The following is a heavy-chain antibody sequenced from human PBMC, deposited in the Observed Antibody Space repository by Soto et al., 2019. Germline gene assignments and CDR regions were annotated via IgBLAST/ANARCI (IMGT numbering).Heavy chain of an antibody. CDR1: GGSISSGDYY. CDR3: ARCLRGGDDYCGSGTLGYGMDV. Sequence: SETLSLTCTVSGGSISSGDYYWSWIRQPPGKGLEWIGYIYYSGSTYYNPSLKSRVTISVDTSKHQFSLKLSSVTAADTAVYYCARCLRGGDDYCGSGTLGYGMDVWGQGTTVTVSS. CDR2: IYYSGST. J-gene: IGHJ6*02. D-gene: IGHD3-10*01. V-gene: IGHV4-30-4*08.